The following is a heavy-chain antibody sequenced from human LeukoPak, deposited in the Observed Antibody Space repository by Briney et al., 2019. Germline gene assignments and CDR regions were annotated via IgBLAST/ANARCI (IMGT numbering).Heavy chain of an antibody. V-gene: IGHV1-18*01. CDR1: GYTFTSYG. J-gene: IGHJ4*02. D-gene: IGHD2-2*01. CDR3: ARDEVPAGSELPSDY. Sequence: ASVKVSCKASGYTFTSYGISWVRQAPGQGLEWMGWISAYNGNTNYAQKLQGGVTTTTDTSTSTAYMELRSLRSDDTAVYYCARDEVPAGSELPSDYWGQGTLVTVSS. CDR2: ISAYNGNT.